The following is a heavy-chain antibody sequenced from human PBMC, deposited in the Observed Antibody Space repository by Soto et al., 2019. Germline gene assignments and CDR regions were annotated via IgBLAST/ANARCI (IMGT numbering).Heavy chain of an antibody. V-gene: IGHV3-23*01. J-gene: IGHJ4*02. D-gene: IGHD2-2*01. CDR3: AKDREVPAGAGTFDY. CDR2: ISGSGYST. CDR1: GFTFSNYA. Sequence: EVQLLESGGGLVQPGGSLRLSCAGSGFTFSNYAISWVRQAPGKGLEWVSAISGSGYSTYYADSVKGRFTISRDNSKNTLYLQMNSLRAEDTAVYYCAKDREVPAGAGTFDYWGQGTLVTVSS.